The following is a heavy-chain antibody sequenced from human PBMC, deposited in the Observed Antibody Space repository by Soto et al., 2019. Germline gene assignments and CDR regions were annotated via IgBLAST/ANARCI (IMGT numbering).Heavy chain of an antibody. Sequence: QEHLVESGGGVVQPGRSLRLSCAASGFSFTNYGMHWVRQAPGKGLEWVAVISYDGNNQHYADSVKGRFTISRDTSNNTVSLQMHSLRPEDTAVYYCARYNWNCGNYYWGPGTLFNFSS. CDR1: GFSFTNYG. CDR2: ISYDGNNQ. D-gene: IGHD1-7*01. CDR3: ARYNWNCGNYY. J-gene: IGHJ4*02. V-gene: IGHV3-30*03.